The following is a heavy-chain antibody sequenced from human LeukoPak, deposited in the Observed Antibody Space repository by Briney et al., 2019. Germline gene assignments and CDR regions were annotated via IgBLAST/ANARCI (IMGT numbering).Heavy chain of an antibody. Sequence: ASVKVSYKASGYTFTNFDINWVRQAPGQGLEWMGWINPNSGNTGYAQKFQGRVTMTMNTSITTAYMELSNLISEDTAVYYCARGPQWRGDSYYIDVWGRGTTVTVSS. J-gene: IGHJ6*03. D-gene: IGHD6-19*01. CDR2: INPNSGNT. CDR3: ARGPQWRGDSYYIDV. CDR1: GYTFTNFD. V-gene: IGHV1-8*01.